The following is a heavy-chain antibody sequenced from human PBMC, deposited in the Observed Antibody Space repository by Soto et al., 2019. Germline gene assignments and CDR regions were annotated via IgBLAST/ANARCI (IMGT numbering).Heavy chain of an antibody. CDR3: ARGRQLVGYFYYYMDV. D-gene: IGHD6-6*01. CDR1: GYTFTNYG. CDR2: IGAYNGNT. V-gene: IGHV1-18*01. Sequence: GASVKVSCKASGYTFTNYGITWVRQAPGQGLEWMGGIGAYNGNTHYTQRLQGRVTMTTDTSTSTAYMELRGLRSDDTAVYYCARGRQLVGYFYYYMDVWGKGTKVTVSS. J-gene: IGHJ6*03.